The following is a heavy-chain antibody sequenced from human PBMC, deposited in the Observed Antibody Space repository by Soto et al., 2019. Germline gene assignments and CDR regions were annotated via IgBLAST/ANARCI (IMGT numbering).Heavy chain of an antibody. CDR3: ARARTDVDYCSGASRSYCYYDGIGV. CDR2: MNPNSGNT. Sequence: SVKVSCKASGYTFTSYDINWVRQATGQALEWLGWMNPNSGNTGYAQKFQGRVTMTRNTSISTAYMELSSLRSEDTAVYYCARARTDVDYCSGASRSYCYYDGIGVWRRGT. J-gene: IGHJ6*02. D-gene: IGHD3-10*02. CDR1: GYTFTSYD. V-gene: IGHV1-8*01.